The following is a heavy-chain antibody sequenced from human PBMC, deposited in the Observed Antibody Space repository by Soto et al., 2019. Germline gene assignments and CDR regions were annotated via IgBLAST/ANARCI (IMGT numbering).Heavy chain of an antibody. D-gene: IGHD2-21*02. J-gene: IGHJ5*02. CDR3: ARVGVVTAVLINNGSDT. CDR1: GFTFSSDW. CDR2: IKQDGSEK. Sequence: GGPLRLSCAASGFTFSSDWMSWVRQAPGKGLEWVANIKQDGSEKYYVDSVKGRFTISRDNAKNSLYLQMNSLRAEDTAVYYCARVGVVTAVLINNGSDTCGQGTLVTVSA. V-gene: IGHV3-7*01.